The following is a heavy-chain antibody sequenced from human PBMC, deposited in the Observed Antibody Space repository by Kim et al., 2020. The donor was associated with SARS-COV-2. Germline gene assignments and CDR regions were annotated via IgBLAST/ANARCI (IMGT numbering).Heavy chain of an antibody. J-gene: IGHJ4*02. CDR3: ARVAERAVPGSY. V-gene: IGHV4-59*01. Sequence: YSPSLKSRVTISVDTSKHQFSLKLSSVTAADTAVYYCARVAERAVPGSYWGQGTLVTVSS. D-gene: IGHD6-19*01.